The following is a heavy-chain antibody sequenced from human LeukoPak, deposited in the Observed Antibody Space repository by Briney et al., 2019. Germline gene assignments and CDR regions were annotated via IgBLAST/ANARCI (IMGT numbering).Heavy chain of an antibody. Sequence: SVKVSCKASGGTCSSYAISWVRQAPGQGLEWMGGIIPISGTANYAQKFQGRVTITADKSTSTAYMELSSLRSEDTAFFFKQKTAYEILTAVDSYYYGMDVWGKGTTVTVSS. D-gene: IGHD3-9*01. CDR2: IIPISGTA. CDR3: QKTAYEILTAVDSYYYGMDV. CDR1: GGTCSSYA. V-gene: IGHV1-69*06. J-gene: IGHJ6*04.